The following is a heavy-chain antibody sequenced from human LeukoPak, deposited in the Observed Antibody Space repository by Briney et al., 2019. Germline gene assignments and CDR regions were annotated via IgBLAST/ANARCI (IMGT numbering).Heavy chain of an antibody. CDR2: ISWNSGII. CDR1: GFTFDDFA. D-gene: IGHD5-12*01. CDR3: AKGTRADLVAPINT. J-gene: IGHJ5*02. V-gene: IGHV3-9*03. Sequence: GGSLRLSCAASGFTFDDFAMHWVRQAPGKGLEWVSGISWNSGIIGYADSVKGRFTISRDNADDSLYLQMNSLRPEDMALYYCAKGTRADLVAPINTWGQGTLVTVSS.